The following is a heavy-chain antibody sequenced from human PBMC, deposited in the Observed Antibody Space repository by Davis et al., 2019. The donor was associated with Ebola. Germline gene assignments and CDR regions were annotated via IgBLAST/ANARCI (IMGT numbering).Heavy chain of an antibody. CDR1: GFTFSSYA. CDR2: IYSGGST. V-gene: IGHV3-53*04. J-gene: IGHJ4*02. Sequence: GGSLRLSCAASGFTFSSYAMSWVRQAPGKGLEWVSVIYSGGSTYYADSVKGRFTISRHNSKNTLYLQMNSLRAEDTAVYYCARDRGYSSSWYFDYWGQGTLVTVSS. D-gene: IGHD6-13*01. CDR3: ARDRGYSSSWYFDY.